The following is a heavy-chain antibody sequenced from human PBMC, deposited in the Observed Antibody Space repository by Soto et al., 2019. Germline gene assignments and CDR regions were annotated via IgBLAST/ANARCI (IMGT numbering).Heavy chain of an antibody. CDR3: ARSRRAVAGKGIYWFDP. D-gene: IGHD6-19*01. J-gene: IGHJ5*02. Sequence: SETLSLTCAVYGGSFSGYYWSWIRQPPGKGLEWIGDINHSGSTNYNPSLKSRVTISVDTSKNQFSLKLSSVTAADTAVYYCARSRRAVAGKGIYWFDPWGQGTLVTVSS. CDR1: GGSFSGYY. CDR2: INHSGST. V-gene: IGHV4-34*01.